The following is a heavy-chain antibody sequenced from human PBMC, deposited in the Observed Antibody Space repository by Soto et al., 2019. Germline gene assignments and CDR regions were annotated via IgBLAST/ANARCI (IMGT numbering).Heavy chain of an antibody. V-gene: IGHV4-34*01. CDR2: INHSGST. J-gene: IGHJ4*02. D-gene: IGHD4-17*01. Sequence: SETLSLTCAVYGGSFSDYYWSWIRQPPGKGLEWIGEINHSGSTNYNPSLKSRVTISVDTSKNQFSLKLSSVTAADTAVYYCARDLTTEGYWGQGTLVTVSS. CDR3: ARDLTTEGY. CDR1: GGSFSDYY.